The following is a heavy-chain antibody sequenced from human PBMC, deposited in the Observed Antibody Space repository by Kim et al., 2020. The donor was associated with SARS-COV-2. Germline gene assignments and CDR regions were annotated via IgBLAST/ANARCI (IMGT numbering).Heavy chain of an antibody. CDR2: MNPNSGNT. J-gene: IGHJ4*02. V-gene: IGHV1-8*01. D-gene: IGHD3-22*01. CDR3: AGADRHTMIVVVISTKRSYYFDY. Sequence: ASVKVSCKSSGYTFTSYDINWVRQATGQGLEWMGWMNPNSGNTGYAQKFQGRVTMTRNTSISTAYMELSSLRSEDTAVYYCAGADRHTMIVVVISTKRSYYFDYWGQGTLVPVSS. CDR1: GYTFTSYD.